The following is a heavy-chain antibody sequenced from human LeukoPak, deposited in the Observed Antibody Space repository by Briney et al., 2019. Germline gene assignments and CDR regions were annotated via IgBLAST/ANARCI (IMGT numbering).Heavy chain of an antibody. D-gene: IGHD3-10*01. Sequence: PGGSLRLSCAASGFTFSSYEMNWVRQAPGKGLEWVSGISPSADIKYYAHSVKGRFTISRDNSKNTLYLEVITLTADDTAVYYCAKDDAWLRFGEWSQGTLVTVSS. CDR1: GFTFSSYE. J-gene: IGHJ4*02. CDR3: AKDDAWLRFGE. CDR2: ISPSADIK. V-gene: IGHV3-23*01.